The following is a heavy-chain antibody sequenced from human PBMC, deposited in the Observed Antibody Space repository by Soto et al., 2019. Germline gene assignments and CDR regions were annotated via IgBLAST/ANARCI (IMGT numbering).Heavy chain of an antibody. V-gene: IGHV1-18*01. Sequence: ASVKVSCKASGYTFTSYGISWVRQAPGQGLEWMGWISAYNGNTNYAQKLQGRVTMTTDTSTSTAYMELRSLRSDDTAVYYCARDRMPADEGVRNWFDPWGQGTLVTVSS. CDR3: ARDRMPADEGVRNWFDP. CDR2: ISAYNGNT. J-gene: IGHJ5*02. CDR1: GYTFTSYG. D-gene: IGHD2-2*01.